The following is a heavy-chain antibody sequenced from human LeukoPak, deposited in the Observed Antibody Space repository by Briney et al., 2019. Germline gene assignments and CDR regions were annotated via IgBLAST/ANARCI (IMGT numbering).Heavy chain of an antibody. D-gene: IGHD3-22*01. CDR2: IYHTGST. J-gene: IGHJ4*02. V-gene: IGHV4-4*02. Sequence: SETLSLTCAASGGSISSRNWWSWARQPPGKGLEWIGEIYHTGSTNYKPSLKSRVTISVDTSKNQFSLKLTSVIAADTAVYYCARYDNSGSALENWGQGTLVTVSS. CDR1: GGSISSRNW. CDR3: ARYDNSGSALEN.